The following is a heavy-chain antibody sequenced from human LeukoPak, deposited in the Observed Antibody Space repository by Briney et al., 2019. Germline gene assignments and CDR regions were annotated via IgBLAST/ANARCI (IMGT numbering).Heavy chain of an antibody. Sequence: GGSLSLSCAASGFTFSDHYMDWVRQAPGKGLEWVGRTRNKANSYTTEYAASVKGRFTISRADSENSLYLQMNSLKTEDTAVYYCARVRYCSSTTCRGAFDIWGQGTMVTVSS. CDR2: TRNKANSYTT. D-gene: IGHD2-2*01. V-gene: IGHV3-72*01. CDR3: ARVRYCSSTTCRGAFDI. J-gene: IGHJ3*02. CDR1: GFTFSDHY.